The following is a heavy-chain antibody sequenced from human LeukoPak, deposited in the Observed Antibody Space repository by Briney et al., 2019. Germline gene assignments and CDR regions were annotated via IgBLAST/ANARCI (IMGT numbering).Heavy chain of an antibody. CDR1: GYTFTGYY. CDR2: INPNSGGT. V-gene: IGHV1-2*02. Sequence: GASVKVSFKASGYTFTGYYMHWVRQAPGQGLEWMGWINPNSGGTNYAQKLQGRVTMTRDTSISTAYMELSSLRSDDTAVYYCATSGSSWPDCWGQGTLVTVSS. J-gene: IGHJ4*02. CDR3: ATSGSSWPDC. D-gene: IGHD6-13*01.